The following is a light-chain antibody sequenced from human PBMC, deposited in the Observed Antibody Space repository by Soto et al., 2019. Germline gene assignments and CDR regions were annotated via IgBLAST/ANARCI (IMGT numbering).Light chain of an antibody. J-gene: IGKJ1*01. CDR1: EDVSSK. V-gene: IGKV3-15*01. Sequence: IFMTKSPATLSVSPGGRATLSCRASEDVSSKLAWYQQKPGLPPSLVIYDASTRPTGIPGRFSGSGSGKDFTLTITCRLSVEFAIHYWLQYDTWPPGTFGQRPKV. CDR3: LQYDTWPPGT. CDR2: DAS.